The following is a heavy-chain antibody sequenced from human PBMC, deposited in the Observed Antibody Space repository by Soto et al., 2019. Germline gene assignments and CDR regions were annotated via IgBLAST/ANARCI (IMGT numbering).Heavy chain of an antibody. CDR3: ARDRDHSPWPHFDS. V-gene: IGHV1-69*02. CDR1: GDTFSIYT. Sequence: QVQLVQSGSEVKKPGSSVRVSCKTSGDTFSIYTVSWVRQAPGQGLEWMGRVLPSLDITSYSQRFQGRVTISADRSTTTAYMELTSLRSEDTAVYHCARDRDHSPWPHFDSWGQGTLVTVSS. J-gene: IGHJ4*02. D-gene: IGHD5-18*01. CDR2: VLPSLDIT.